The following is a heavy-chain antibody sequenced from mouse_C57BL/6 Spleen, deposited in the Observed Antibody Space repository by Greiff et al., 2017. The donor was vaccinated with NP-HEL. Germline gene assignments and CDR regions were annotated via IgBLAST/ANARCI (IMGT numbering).Heavy chain of an antibody. V-gene: IGHV1-69*01. J-gene: IGHJ4*01. CDR1: GYTFTSYW. CDR3: ARLGNYAMDY. CDR2: IDPSDSYT. D-gene: IGHD3-1*01. Sequence: QVQLQQPGAELVMPGASVKLSCKASGYTFTSYWMHWVKQRPGQGLEWIGEIDPSDSYTNYNQKFKGKSTLTVDKSSSTAYMQLSSLTSEDSAGDYCARLGNYAMDYWGQGTSVTVSS.